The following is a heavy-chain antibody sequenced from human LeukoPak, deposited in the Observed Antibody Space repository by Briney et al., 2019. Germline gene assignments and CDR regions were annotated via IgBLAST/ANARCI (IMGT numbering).Heavy chain of an antibody. CDR1: GGTFSSYT. Sequence: ASVKVSCKASGGTFSSYTISWLRQAPGQGLEWMGRIIPILGIANYAQKFQGRVTITADKSTSTAYMELSSLRSEDTAVYYCARDPITGAADNWFDPWGQETLVTVSS. J-gene: IGHJ5*02. CDR3: ARDPITGAADNWFDP. V-gene: IGHV1-69*04. CDR2: IIPILGIA. D-gene: IGHD6-19*01.